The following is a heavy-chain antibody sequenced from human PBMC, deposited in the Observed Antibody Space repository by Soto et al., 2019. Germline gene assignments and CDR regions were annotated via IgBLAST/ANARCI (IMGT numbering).Heavy chain of an antibody. D-gene: IGHD3-22*01. CDR2: INPSGGST. CDR3: AADYYDTNGYYYAY. V-gene: IGHV1-46*01. Sequence: ASVKCSCKSSGYTFTSYYMHWVRQAPGQGLEWMGIINPSGGSTSYAQKFQGRVTITRDTSTSTVYMELSSLRSEDTAVYYCAADYYDTNGYYYAYWGQGTLVTVSS. CDR1: GYTFTSYY. J-gene: IGHJ4*02.